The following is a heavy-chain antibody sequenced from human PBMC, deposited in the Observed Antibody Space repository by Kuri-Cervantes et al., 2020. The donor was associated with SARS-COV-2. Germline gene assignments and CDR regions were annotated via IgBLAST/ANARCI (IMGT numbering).Heavy chain of an antibody. CDR1: GGSFSGYY. CDR3: AREWPTVTTGDWFDP. CDR2: IYYSGST. J-gene: IGHJ5*02. D-gene: IGHD4-11*01. V-gene: IGHV4-59*01. Sequence: SCAVYGGSFSGYYWSWIRQPPGKGLEWIGYIYYSGSTNYNPSLKSRVTISVDTSKNQFSLKLSSVTAADTAVYYCAREWPTVTTGDWFDPWGQGTLVTVSS.